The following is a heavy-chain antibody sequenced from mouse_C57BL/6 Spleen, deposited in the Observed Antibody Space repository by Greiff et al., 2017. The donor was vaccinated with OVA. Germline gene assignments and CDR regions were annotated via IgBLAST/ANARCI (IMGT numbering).Heavy chain of an antibody. CDR2: IDPSDSYT. J-gene: IGHJ2*01. CDR1: GYTFTSYW. CDR3: ARQSSMGDSDYFDY. D-gene: IGHD1-1*02. Sequence: QVQLQQPGAELVMPGASVKLSCKASGYTFTSYWMHWVKQRPGQGLEWIGEIDPSDSYTNYNQKFKGKSTLTVDKSSSTAYMQLSSLTSEDSAVYYCARQSSMGDSDYFDYWGQGTTLTVSS. V-gene: IGHV1-69*01.